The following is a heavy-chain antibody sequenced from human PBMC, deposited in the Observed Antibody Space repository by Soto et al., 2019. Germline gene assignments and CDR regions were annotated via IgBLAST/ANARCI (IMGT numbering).Heavy chain of an antibody. Sequence: PSATLSLTCTVSGGSISSGGYYWSWIRQHPGKGLEWIGYIYYSGSTYYNPSLKSRVTISVDTSKNQFSLKLSSVTAADTAVYYCARVREIAAAGNPYYFDYWGQGTLVTVSS. V-gene: IGHV4-31*03. J-gene: IGHJ4*02. CDR1: GGSISSGGYY. CDR3: ARVREIAAAGNPYYFDY. D-gene: IGHD6-13*01. CDR2: IYYSGST.